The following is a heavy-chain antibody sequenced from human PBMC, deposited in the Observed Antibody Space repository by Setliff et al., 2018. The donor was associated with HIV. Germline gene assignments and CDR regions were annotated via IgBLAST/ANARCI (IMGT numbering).Heavy chain of an antibody. D-gene: IGHD1-26*01. V-gene: IGHV5-51*01. CDR2: IYPSDPDT. CDR3: ARCSGSYPCDGMDV. J-gene: IGHJ6*02. CDR1: GYRFTSYW. Sequence: PGESLKISCKGFGYRFTSYWIGWARHMPGKGLEWMGIIYPSDPDTRYSPSFQGQVTISADKSISIAYLQWNSLKASDTAMYYCARCSGSYPCDGMDVWGQGTTVTVSS.